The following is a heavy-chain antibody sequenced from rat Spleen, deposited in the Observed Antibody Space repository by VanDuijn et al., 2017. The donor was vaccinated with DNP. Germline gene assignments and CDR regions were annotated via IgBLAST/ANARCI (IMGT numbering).Heavy chain of an antibody. CDR2: ISSTGVVT. Sequence: EVQLVESGGGLVQPGNSLKLSCVASGFTFSDYDMAWVRQAPTKGLEWVAAISSTGVVTYYRDSVKGRFTVSRDNGKNILYLQMDSLRSEDTATYYCTKRWYGSFDYWGQGVMVTISP. J-gene: IGHJ2*01. CDR3: TKRWYGSFDY. D-gene: IGHD1-11*01. V-gene: IGHV5S23*01. CDR1: GFTFSDYD.